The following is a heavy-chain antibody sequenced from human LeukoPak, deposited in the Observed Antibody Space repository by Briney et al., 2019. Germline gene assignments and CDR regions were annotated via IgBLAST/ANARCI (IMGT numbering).Heavy chain of an antibody. J-gene: IGHJ3*02. D-gene: IGHD3-16*01. CDR1: GGSISSGGYY. Sequence: SQTLSLTCTVSGGSISSGGYYWSWIRQHPGKGLEWIGYIYYSGSTYYNPSLKSRVTISVDTSKNQFSLKLSSVTAADTAVYYCARVGDIARFGDWASTRPPRDDAFDIWGQGTMVTVSS. V-gene: IGHV4-31*03. CDR2: IYYSGST. CDR3: ARVGDIARFGDWASTRPPRDDAFDI.